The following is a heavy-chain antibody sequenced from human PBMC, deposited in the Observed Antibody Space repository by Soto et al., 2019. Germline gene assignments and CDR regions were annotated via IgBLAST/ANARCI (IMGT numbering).Heavy chain of an antibody. Sequence: WWSLRLSCAASGFTVSSYAMSGVRQDPGKGLEWVSAISGSGGSTYYADSVKGRFTISRDNSKNTLYLQMNSLRAEDTAVYYCANCYYYGSGTLDYWGQGTLVTVSS. V-gene: IGHV3-23*01. CDR1: GFTVSSYA. D-gene: IGHD3-10*01. CDR3: ANCYYYGSGTLDY. J-gene: IGHJ4*02. CDR2: ISGSGGST.